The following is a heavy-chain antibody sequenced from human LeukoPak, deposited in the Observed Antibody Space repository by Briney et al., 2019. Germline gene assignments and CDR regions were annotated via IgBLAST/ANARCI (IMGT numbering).Heavy chain of an antibody. D-gene: IGHD3-16*01. J-gene: IGHJ6*02. CDR1: GFTFSSYW. CDR2: INHNGNVN. V-gene: IGHV3-7*03. Sequence: GGSLRLSCAASGFTFSSYWMNWARQAPGKGLEWVASINHNGNVNYYVDSVKGRFTISRDNAKNSLYLQMSNLRAEDTAVYFCTRGGGLDVWGQGATVTVSS. CDR3: TRGGGLDV.